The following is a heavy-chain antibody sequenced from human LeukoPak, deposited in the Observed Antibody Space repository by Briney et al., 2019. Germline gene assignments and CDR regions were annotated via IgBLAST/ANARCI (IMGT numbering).Heavy chain of an antibody. CDR1: GFTVSSNY. D-gene: IGHD1-1*01. J-gene: IGHJ3*02. V-gene: IGHV3-53*01. Sequence: PGGSLRVFCAASGFTVSSNYMSWVRQAPGKGLEWVSVIYSGGSTYYADSVKGRFTISRDNSKNTLYLQMNSLRAEDTAVYYCARAEAWNAFDIWGQGTMVTVSS. CDR2: IYSGGST. CDR3: ARAEAWNAFDI.